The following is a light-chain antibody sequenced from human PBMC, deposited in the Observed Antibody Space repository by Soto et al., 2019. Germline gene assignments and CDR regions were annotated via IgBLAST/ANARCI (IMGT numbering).Light chain of an antibody. Sequence: LTQPASVSGSPGQSITISCTGTSSDIGAYNFVSWYQQHPGKAPKLMLYDVNIRPSGVSNRFSGSKSGNTASLTISGLQAEDEDDYYCTSWTTSTTMIFGGGTKVTVL. CDR2: DVN. J-gene: IGLJ2*01. V-gene: IGLV2-14*03. CDR3: TSWTTSTTMI. CDR1: SSDIGAYNF.